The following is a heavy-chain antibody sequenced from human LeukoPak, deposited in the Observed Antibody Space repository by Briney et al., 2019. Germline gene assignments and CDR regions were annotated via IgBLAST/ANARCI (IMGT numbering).Heavy chain of an antibody. CDR1: GYTFTTYY. CDR2: INPSGGST. Sequence: ASVKVSCKASGYTFTTYYMHWVRQAPGQGLEWMGIINPSGGSTGYAQKFQGRVTMTRVTSTSTVYMELSSLRSEDTAVYYCARGSSGWVYDYWGQGTLVTVSS. V-gene: IGHV1-46*01. CDR3: ARGSSGWVYDY. D-gene: IGHD6-19*01. J-gene: IGHJ4*02.